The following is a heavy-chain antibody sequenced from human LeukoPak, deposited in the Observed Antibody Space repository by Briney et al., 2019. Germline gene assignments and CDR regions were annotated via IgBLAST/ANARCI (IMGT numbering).Heavy chain of an antibody. D-gene: IGHD4-17*01. CDR1: GGSISSGGYS. J-gene: IGHJ4*02. Sequence: SQTLSLTCAVSGGSISSGGYSWSWLRQPPGKGLEWIGYIYHSGSTYYNPSLKSRVTISVDRSKNQFSLKLSSVTAADTAVYYCASYGDSYFDYWGQGTLVTVSS. V-gene: IGHV4-30-2*01. CDR2: IYHSGST. CDR3: ASYGDSYFDY.